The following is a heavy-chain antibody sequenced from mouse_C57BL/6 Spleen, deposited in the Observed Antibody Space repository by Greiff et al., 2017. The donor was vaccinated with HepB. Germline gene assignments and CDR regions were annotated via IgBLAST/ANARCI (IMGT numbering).Heavy chain of an antibody. CDR3: ARRGHGSSYYWYFDV. J-gene: IGHJ1*03. CDR2: ISNGGGST. V-gene: IGHV5-12*01. Sequence: EVMLVESGGGLVQPGGSLKLSCAASGFTFSDYYMYWVRQTPEKRLEWVAYISNGGGSTYYPDTVKGRFTISRDNAKNTLYLQMSRLKSEDTAMYYCARRGHGSSYYWYFDVWGTGTTVTVSS. CDR1: GFTFSDYY. D-gene: IGHD1-1*01.